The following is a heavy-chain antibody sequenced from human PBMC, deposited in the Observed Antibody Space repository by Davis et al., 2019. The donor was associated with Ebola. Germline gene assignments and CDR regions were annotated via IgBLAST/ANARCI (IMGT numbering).Heavy chain of an antibody. CDR3: ARVNAVTGYTRFDL. D-gene: IGHD3-9*01. CDR1: GFTFSRYS. CDR2: ISRSGYTI. Sequence: GESLKISCAASGFTFSRYSMNWVRQAPGKGLEWVSYISRSGYTIYYADSVKGRFTISRDNAKNSLYLQMNSLRAEDTAFYHCARVNAVTGYTRFDLWGQGTLVTVSS. J-gene: IGHJ5*02. V-gene: IGHV3-48*04.